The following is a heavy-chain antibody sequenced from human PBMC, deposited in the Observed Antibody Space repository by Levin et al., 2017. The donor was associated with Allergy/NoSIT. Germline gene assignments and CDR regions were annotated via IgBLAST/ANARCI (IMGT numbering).Heavy chain of an antibody. D-gene: IGHD2-21*02. CDR2: ISSSSSTI. J-gene: IGHJ3*02. CDR3: ARGVVVTASWAFDI. Sequence: GESLKISCAASGFTFSSYSMNWVRQAPGKGLEWVSYISSSSSTIYYADSVKGRFTISRDNAKNSLYLQMNSLRAEDTAVYYCARGVVVTASWAFDIWGQGTMVTVSS. CDR1: GFTFSSYS. V-gene: IGHV3-48*01.